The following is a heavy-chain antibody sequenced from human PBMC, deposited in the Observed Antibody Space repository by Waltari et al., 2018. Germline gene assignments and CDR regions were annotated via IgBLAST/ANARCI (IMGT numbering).Heavy chain of an antibody. V-gene: IGHV1-69*01. J-gene: IGHJ5*02. D-gene: IGHD3-10*01. CDR3: AIPPRVRGSWFDP. CDR1: GGTFSSYA. Sequence: QVQLVQSGAEVKKPGSSVKVSCKASGGTFSSYAISWVRQAPGQGLEWMGGVLPVVGTANYAQTVQGRGTITADESTSTAYMELSSLRSADTAVYYCAIPPRVRGSWFDPWGHGTLGTVSS. CDR2: VLPVVGTA.